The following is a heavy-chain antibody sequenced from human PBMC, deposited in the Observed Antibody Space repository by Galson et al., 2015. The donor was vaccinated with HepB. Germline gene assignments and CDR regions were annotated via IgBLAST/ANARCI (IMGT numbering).Heavy chain of an antibody. V-gene: IGHV1-3*01. D-gene: IGHD6-13*01. CDR3: ARDGYISSTYSDY. CDR1: GYTFTSYA. CDR2: INAGNGNT. J-gene: IGHJ4*02. Sequence: SVKVSCKASGYTFTSYAMNWVRQAPGQGLEWMGWINAGNGNTKYSQRFQGRVTITRDTSASTAYMELSSLRSEDTAVYYCARDGYISSTYSDYWGQGTLVTVSS.